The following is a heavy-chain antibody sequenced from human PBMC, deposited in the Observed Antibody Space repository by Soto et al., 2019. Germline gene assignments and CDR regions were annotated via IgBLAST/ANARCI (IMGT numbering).Heavy chain of an antibody. CDR2: IWYDGSNK. V-gene: IGHV3-33*01. D-gene: IGHD6-25*01. CDR1: GFTFSSYG. Sequence: GGSLRLSCAASGFTFSSYGMHWVRQAPGKGLEWVAVIWYDGSNKYYADSVKGRFTISRDNSKNTLYLQMNSLRAEDTAVYYFSIDRGVSDSIDFWGQGTMVTV. J-gene: IGHJ3*01. CDR3: SIDRGVSDSIDF.